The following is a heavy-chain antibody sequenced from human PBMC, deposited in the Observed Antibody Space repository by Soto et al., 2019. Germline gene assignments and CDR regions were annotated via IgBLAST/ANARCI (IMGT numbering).Heavy chain of an antibody. V-gene: IGHV3-33*06. CDR1: GFSVTNNY. D-gene: IGHD3-22*01. CDR2: IWYDGSNR. Sequence: PGGSLRLSCAASGFSVTNNYMNWVRQAPGKGLEWVAVIWYDGSNRYYADSVKGRFTISRDNSKNTLYLQMNSLRAEDTAVYYCAKDMSYYDSGASDYWGQGTLVTVSS. CDR3: AKDMSYYDSGASDY. J-gene: IGHJ4*02.